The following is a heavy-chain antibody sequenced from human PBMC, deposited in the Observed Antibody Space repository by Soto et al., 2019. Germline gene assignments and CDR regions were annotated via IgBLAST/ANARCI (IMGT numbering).Heavy chain of an antibody. CDR3: ARGSTYYGFLA. D-gene: IGHD3-10*01. CDR2: IYYIGTT. J-gene: IGHJ5*02. Sequence: PSETLSLTCTVSGDSVGSGDYCWSWIRQPPGKGLEWIGYIYYIGTTFYNPSLESRVNISVDTSKNQFSLRLTSVTAADTAVYYCARGSTYYGFLAWGQGTLVTVSS. V-gene: IGHV4-30-4*01. CDR1: GDSVGSGDYC.